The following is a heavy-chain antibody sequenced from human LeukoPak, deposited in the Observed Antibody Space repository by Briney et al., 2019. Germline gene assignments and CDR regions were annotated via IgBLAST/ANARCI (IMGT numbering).Heavy chain of an antibody. Sequence: GGSLRLSCAASGFTFSSYAMSWVRQAPGKGLEWVSTFSGTSTNSYADAVKGRVTISRDNSKNTLYLQMSSLRVEDTAVYYCAKSLATGWYVNEYWGRGTLVTVSS. CDR1: GFTFSSYA. V-gene: IGHV3-23*01. D-gene: IGHD6-19*01. CDR3: AKSLATGWYVNEY. J-gene: IGHJ4*02. CDR2: FSGTSTN.